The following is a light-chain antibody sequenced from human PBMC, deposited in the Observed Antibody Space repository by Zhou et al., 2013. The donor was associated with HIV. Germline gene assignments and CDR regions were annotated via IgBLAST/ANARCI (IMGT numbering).Light chain of an antibody. CDR2: AAS. Sequence: DIQMTQSPSSLSASVGDRVTITCRASQGIITFLNWYQQKPGKAPKLLIYAASSLRSGVPSRFSGSGSGTDFTLTISSLQPEDFATYYCQQSYTTWTFGQGTKVEIK. V-gene: IGKV1-39*01. CDR1: QGIITF. CDR3: QQSYTTWT. J-gene: IGKJ1*01.